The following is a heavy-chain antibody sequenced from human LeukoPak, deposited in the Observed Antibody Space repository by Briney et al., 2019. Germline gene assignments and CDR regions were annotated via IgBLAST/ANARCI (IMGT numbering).Heavy chain of an antibody. J-gene: IGHJ3*02. Sequence: ASVKVSCKASGYTFTGYYMHWVRQAPGQGLEWMGWINPNSGGTNYAQKFQGRVTMTRDTSISTAYMELSRLRSDDTAVYNCARSVPAANDAFDIWGQGTMVTVSS. CDR3: ARSVPAANDAFDI. D-gene: IGHD2-2*01. CDR2: INPNSGGT. V-gene: IGHV1-2*02. CDR1: GYTFTGYY.